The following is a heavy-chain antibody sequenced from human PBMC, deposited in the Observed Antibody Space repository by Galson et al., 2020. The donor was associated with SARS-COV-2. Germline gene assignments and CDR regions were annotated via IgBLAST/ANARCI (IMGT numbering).Heavy chain of an antibody. CDR1: GYTFTGNY. V-gene: IGHV1-2*02. D-gene: IGHD1-26*01. J-gene: IGHJ3*02. CDR3: ASPCDGAFDAFDI. CDR2: INPNSGGT. Sequence: ASVKVSCKASGYTFTGNYMHCVRQAPAQELEWMGSINPNSGGTNYAQKFQGRVTMTSDTSISTTYMELSRLGSDDTAVYYCASPCDGAFDAFDIWGQGTMVTVSS.